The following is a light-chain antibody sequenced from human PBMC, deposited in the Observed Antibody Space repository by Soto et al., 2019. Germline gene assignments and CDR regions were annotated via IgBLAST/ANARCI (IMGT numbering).Light chain of an antibody. CDR3: SSYTSKRSLI. CDR2: EVR. CDR1: MRDVAGYNL. J-gene: IGLJ2*01. Sequence: QSVLTQPASVSGSPGQSITISCAGTMRDVAGYNLGSWYQQHPGRAPQLIIYEVRNRPSGISFRFSGSKSGNTASLPISGRHAEDEADYYCSSYTSKRSLIFGGGTKLTVL. V-gene: IGLV2-14*01.